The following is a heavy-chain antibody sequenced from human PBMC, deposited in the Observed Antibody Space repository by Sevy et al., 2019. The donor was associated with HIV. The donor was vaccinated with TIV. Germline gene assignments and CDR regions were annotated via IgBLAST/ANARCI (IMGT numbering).Heavy chain of an antibody. CDR1: EFTFSSYA. J-gene: IGHJ6*02. V-gene: IGHV3-23*01. D-gene: IGHD3-22*01. CDR2: ISGSGGST. Sequence: GGSLRLSCAASEFTFSSYAMSWVRQAPGKGLEWVSAISGSGGSTYYADSVKGRFTISRDNSKNTLYLQMNSLRAEDTAVYYCALGYYDSSGYSPYYYYYGMDVWGQGTTVTVSS. CDR3: ALGYYDSSGYSPYYYYYGMDV.